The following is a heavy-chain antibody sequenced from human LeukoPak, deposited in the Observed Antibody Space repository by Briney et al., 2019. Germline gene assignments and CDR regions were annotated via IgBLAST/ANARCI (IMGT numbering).Heavy chain of an antibody. D-gene: IGHD3-9*01. CDR1: GFTFSSYE. CDR3: ARGKNGVGGYDILIDY. J-gene: IGHJ4*02. CDR2: ISSDGASI. Sequence: PGGSLRLSCAASGFTFSSYELNWVRQAPGKGLEWVSYISSDGASIYYADSVKGRFTISGDNAKNSLFLQMYSLRDEDTSVYYCARGKNGVGGYDILIDYWGQGTLVTVSS. V-gene: IGHV3-48*03.